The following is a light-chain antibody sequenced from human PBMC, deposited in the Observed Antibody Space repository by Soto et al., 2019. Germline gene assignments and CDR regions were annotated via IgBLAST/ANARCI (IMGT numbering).Light chain of an antibody. J-gene: IGKJ1*01. CDR3: IQDFISPLT. CDR1: QDISNY. CDR2: GAS. Sequence: DIQMTQSPSSLSASVGDRVTITCQASQDISNYLNWYQQKPGKAPKLLMYGASYLKSGVPTRFSGSGSGTDFTLTISSLQPEDFATYYCIQDFISPLTVGQGSKVDIK. V-gene: IGKV1-39*01.